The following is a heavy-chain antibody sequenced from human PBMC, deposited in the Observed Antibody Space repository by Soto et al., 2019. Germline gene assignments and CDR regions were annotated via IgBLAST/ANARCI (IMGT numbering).Heavy chain of an antibody. V-gene: IGHV4-38-2*02. Sequence: SETVSLTCAVSGYSIISGYYWGWIRQPPGKGLEWIGSIYHSGSTYYNPSLKSRVTISVDTSKNQFSLKLSSVTAADTAAYYCARDNRYCSSTSCYFWFDPLGQGTLVTVSS. CDR1: GYSIISGYY. CDR3: ARDNRYCSSTSCYFWFDP. J-gene: IGHJ5*02. CDR2: IYHSGST. D-gene: IGHD2-2*01.